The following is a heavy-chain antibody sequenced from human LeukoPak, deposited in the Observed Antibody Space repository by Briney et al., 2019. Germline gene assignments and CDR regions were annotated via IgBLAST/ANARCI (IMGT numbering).Heavy chain of an antibody. Sequence: GESLKISCKGSGNNFATHWIAWVRQTPGKGLEWIGVIYPVDSDTRYSPTFQGQATISVDKSTSTAYLQWSSLKASDTAIYYCARTNYYETSGWASGLSPFDMWGRGTMVTVSS. CDR2: IYPVDSDT. CDR1: GNNFATHW. CDR3: ARTNYYETSGWASGLSPFDM. J-gene: IGHJ3*02. V-gene: IGHV5-51*01. D-gene: IGHD3-22*01.